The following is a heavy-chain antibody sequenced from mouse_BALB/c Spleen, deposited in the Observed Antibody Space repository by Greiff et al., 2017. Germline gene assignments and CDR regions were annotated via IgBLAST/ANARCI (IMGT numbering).Heavy chain of an antibody. CDR3: VGSYFDY. J-gene: IGHJ2*01. CDR2: IRSKSNNYAT. CDR1: GFTFNTNA. Sequence: EAGGGLVQPKGSLKLSCAASGFTFNTNAMNWVRQAPGKGLEWVARIRSKSNNYATYYADSVKDRFTISRDDSQSMLYLQMNNLKTVDTAMYYCVGSYFDYWGQGTTLTVSS. V-gene: IGHV10S3*01.